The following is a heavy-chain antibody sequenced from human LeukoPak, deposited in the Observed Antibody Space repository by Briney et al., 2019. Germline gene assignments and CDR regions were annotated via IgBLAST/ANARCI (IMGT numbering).Heavy chain of an antibody. CDR3: ARIVGAPYYFDY. Sequence: GGSLRLSCAASGFTFSSYWMSWVRQAPGKGLERVANIKQDGSEKYYVDSVKGRFTIPRDNAKNSLYLQMNSLRAEDTAVYYCARIVGAPYYFDYWGQGTLVTVSS. V-gene: IGHV3-7*01. J-gene: IGHJ4*02. CDR1: GFTFSSYW. CDR2: IKQDGSEK. D-gene: IGHD1-26*01.